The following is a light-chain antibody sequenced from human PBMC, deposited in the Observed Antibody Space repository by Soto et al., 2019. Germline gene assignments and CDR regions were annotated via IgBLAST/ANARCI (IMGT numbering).Light chain of an antibody. Sequence: DSQMTPSPSSVSASVGDRVTITCQASHDIRKYLNWYQQKPGKAPRLLIYDASNMEKGVPSRFTGSSSGTDFILTISSLQPEDIATYYCQQYENFPITFGQGTRLEIK. CDR3: QQYENFPIT. CDR2: DAS. CDR1: HDIRKY. J-gene: IGKJ5*01. V-gene: IGKV1-33*01.